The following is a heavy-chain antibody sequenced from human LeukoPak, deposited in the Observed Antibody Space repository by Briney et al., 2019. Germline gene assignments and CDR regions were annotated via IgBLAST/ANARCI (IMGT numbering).Heavy chain of an antibody. CDR1: GYTFTSYG. CDR2: IIPIFGTA. Sequence: GASVKVSCKASGYTFTSYGISWVRQAPGQGLEWIGGIIPIFGTANYAQKYQGRVTITADESTSTAYMELSSLRSEDTAVYYCASGGYYDRFEGVWKEGPFVYWGQGTLVTVSS. J-gene: IGHJ4*02. D-gene: IGHD3-22*01. CDR3: ASGGYYDRFEGVWKEGPFVY. V-gene: IGHV1-69*13.